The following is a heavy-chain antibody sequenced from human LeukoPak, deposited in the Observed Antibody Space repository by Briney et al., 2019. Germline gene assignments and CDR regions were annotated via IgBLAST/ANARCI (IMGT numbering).Heavy chain of an antibody. CDR3: ARHYYGKVYYFDY. Sequence: SEALSLTCTVSGVSISSYYWSWIRQPPGKGLEWIGYIYYSGSTNYNPSLKSRVTISLDTSKNQFSLKLSSVTAADTAVYYCARHYYGKVYYFDYWGQGTLVTVSS. CDR1: GVSISSYY. J-gene: IGHJ4*02. CDR2: IYYSGST. D-gene: IGHD3-10*01. V-gene: IGHV4-59*08.